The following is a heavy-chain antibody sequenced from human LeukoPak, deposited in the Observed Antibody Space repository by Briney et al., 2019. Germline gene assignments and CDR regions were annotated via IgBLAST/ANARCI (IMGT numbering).Heavy chain of an antibody. CDR1: GFTFSSYG. D-gene: IGHD6-13*01. Sequence: GGSLRLSCAASGFTFSSYGMHWVRQAPGKGLEWVAVISYDGSNKYYADSVKGRFTISRDNSKNTLYLQMNSLRAGDTAVYYCAKDHSSSWLDYWGQGTLVTVSS. J-gene: IGHJ4*02. CDR2: ISYDGSNK. V-gene: IGHV3-30*18. CDR3: AKDHSSSWLDY.